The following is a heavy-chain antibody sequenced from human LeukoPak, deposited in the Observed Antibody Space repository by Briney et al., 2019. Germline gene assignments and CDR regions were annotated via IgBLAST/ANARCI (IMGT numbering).Heavy chain of an antibody. Sequence: PGGSLRLSCAASGFTFSSYGMHWVRQAPGKGLEWVTFIRSDGGDKYYADSVKGRFTISRNNSKNTLYLQMNTLRPADTAVYYCAKEGYSSGWAFDYWGQGTLVAVSS. CDR3: AKEGYSSGWAFDY. V-gene: IGHV3-30*02. D-gene: IGHD6-19*01. CDR1: GFTFSSYG. J-gene: IGHJ4*02. CDR2: IRSDGGDK.